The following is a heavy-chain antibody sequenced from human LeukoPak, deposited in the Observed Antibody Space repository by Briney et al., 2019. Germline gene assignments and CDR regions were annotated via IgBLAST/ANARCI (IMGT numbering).Heavy chain of an antibody. CDR3: ARQGSNVVVPAASQMDV. D-gene: IGHD2-2*01. CDR2: IYYSGST. V-gene: IGHV4-59*01. CDR1: GGSISSYY. J-gene: IGHJ6*04. Sequence: RASETLSLTCTVSGGSISSYYWSWIRQPPGKGLEWIGYIYYSGSTNYNPSLKSRVTISVDTSKNQFSLKLSSVTAADTAVYYCARQGSNVVVPAASQMDVWGKGTTVTVSS.